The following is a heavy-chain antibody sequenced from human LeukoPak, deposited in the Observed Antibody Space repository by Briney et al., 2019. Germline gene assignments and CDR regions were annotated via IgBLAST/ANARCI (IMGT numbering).Heavy chain of an antibody. CDR3: AKSGGYGLIDY. Sequence: ASETLSLTCAVSGASISGSGYYWGWIRQPPGKGLEWIGNIYSSGSTYYNASLQSRVTISINTSKNQFSLRLNSVTAADTAMYYCAKSGGYGLIDYWGQGTRVTVSS. D-gene: IGHD1-26*01. V-gene: IGHV4-39*01. CDR2: IYSSGST. CDR1: GASISGSGYY. J-gene: IGHJ4*02.